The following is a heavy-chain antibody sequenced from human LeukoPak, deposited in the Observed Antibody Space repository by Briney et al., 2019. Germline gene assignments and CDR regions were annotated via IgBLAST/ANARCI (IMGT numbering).Heavy chain of an antibody. CDR2: IIPIFGTA. Sequence: ASVKVSCKASGGTFSSYAISWVRQAPGQGLEWMGGIIPIFGTANYAQKFQGRVTITADESTSTAYMELSSLRSEDTAVYYCASRSRGYSSSSVYFEYWGQGTLVTVSS. V-gene: IGHV1-69*13. D-gene: IGHD6-6*01. CDR3: ASRSRGYSSSSVYFEY. J-gene: IGHJ4*02. CDR1: GGTFSSYA.